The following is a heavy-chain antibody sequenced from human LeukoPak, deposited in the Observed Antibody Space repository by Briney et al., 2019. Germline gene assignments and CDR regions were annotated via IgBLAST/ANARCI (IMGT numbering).Heavy chain of an antibody. CDR2: IIPIFGTA. D-gene: IGHD2-8*01. CDR1: GGTFISYA. CDR3: ARGVWGYCTNGVCPPDY. J-gene: IGHJ4*02. V-gene: IGHV1-69*01. Sequence: GSSVKVSCKASGGTFISYAISWVRQAPGQGLEWMGGIIPIFGTANYAQKFQGRVTITADESTSTAYMELSSLRSEDTAVYYCARGVWGYCTNGVCPPDYWGQGTLVTVSS.